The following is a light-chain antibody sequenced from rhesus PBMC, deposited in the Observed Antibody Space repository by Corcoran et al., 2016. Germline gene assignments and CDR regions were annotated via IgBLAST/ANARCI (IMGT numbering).Light chain of an antibody. Sequence: QVILTQSPATLSLSPGERATLSCRASQSVSSYLAWYQQKPGQAPRLLIYGASSRATGIPDRFRGSGSGTEFTLTISSLEPEDVGVYYCQQYNNWKTFGQGTKVEIK. CDR3: QQYNNWKT. CDR1: QSVSSY. CDR2: GAS. V-gene: IGKV3S11*01. J-gene: IGKJ1*01.